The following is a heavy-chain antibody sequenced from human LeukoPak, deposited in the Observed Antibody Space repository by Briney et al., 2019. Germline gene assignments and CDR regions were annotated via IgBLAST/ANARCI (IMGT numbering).Heavy chain of an antibody. V-gene: IGHV1-18*01. Sequence: ASVKVSCKASGYTFTSYGMSWVRQAPGQGLEWMGWISAYNGNTNYAQKLQGRVTLTTDTSTSTAYMELSSLRSDDTAVYYCARGCTVPNIVYWGQGTLVTVSS. CDR2: ISAYNGNT. CDR1: GYTFTSYG. D-gene: IGHD2-21*01. J-gene: IGHJ4*02. CDR3: ARGCTVPNIVY.